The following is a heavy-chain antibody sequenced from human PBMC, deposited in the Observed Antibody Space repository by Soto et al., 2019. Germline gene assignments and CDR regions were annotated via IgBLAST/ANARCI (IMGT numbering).Heavy chain of an antibody. CDR3: ARDLRMVYAIDFDY. Sequence: EGQLVESGGGLVQPGGSLRLSFAASGFTFGSYSMNWVRQAPGKGLEWVSYISSSGSTIYYADSVKGRFTISRDNAKNSLYLQMNSLRDEDTAVYYCARDLRMVYAIDFDYWGQGTLVTVSS. J-gene: IGHJ4*02. CDR1: GFTFGSYS. V-gene: IGHV3-48*02. D-gene: IGHD2-8*01. CDR2: ISSSGSTI.